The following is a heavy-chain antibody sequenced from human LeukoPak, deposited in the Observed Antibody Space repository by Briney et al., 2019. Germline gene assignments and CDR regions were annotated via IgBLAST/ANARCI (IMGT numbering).Heavy chain of an antibody. D-gene: IGHD5-12*01. CDR3: AGPYASWIPIGN. J-gene: IGHJ4*02. Sequence: SETLSLTCTVSGGSIRSSSYYWGWIRQPPGKGLEWIGSIYYSGSTYYNPSLKSRVTISVDTSKNQFSLKLSSVTAADTAVYYCAGPYASWIPIGNWGQGTLVTVSS. V-gene: IGHV4-39*01. CDR2: IYYSGST. CDR1: GGSIRSSSYY.